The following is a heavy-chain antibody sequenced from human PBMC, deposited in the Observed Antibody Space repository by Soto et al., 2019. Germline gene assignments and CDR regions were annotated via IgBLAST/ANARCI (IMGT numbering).Heavy chain of an antibody. J-gene: IGHJ3*02. D-gene: IGHD2-21*02. V-gene: IGHV3-23*01. Sequence: EVQLLEPGGGLVQPGGSLRLCCAASGFTFSSYAMSWVRQAPGKGLEWVSAISAGAVATNYADSVKGRFTISRDNAKNTLCLQMNGLRAEDTAVYYCAKARTSETAYDVFDIWGQGTVVTVSS. CDR2: ISAGAVAT. CDR3: AKARTSETAYDVFDI. CDR1: GFTFSSYA.